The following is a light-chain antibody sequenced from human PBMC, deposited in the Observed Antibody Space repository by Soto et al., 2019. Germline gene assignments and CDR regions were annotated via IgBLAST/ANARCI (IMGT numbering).Light chain of an antibody. Sequence: EIVITQSPATLSVSPGERTTLSCRASQSVGNNLAWYQQKPGQAPRLLIFGVSNRAAGIPARFSGSGSGTEFTLTISSLQSEDFAVYHCQQYNNWLLTFGGGTKVDIK. CDR3: QQYNNWLLT. V-gene: IGKV3-15*01. CDR1: QSVGNN. J-gene: IGKJ4*01. CDR2: GVS.